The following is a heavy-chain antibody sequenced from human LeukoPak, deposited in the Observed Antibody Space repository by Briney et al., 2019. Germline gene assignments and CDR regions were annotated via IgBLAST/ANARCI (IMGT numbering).Heavy chain of an antibody. CDR3: AKDKAPLYSGYDWGLDF. Sequence: PGGSLRLSCAASGFTFSSYGMHWVRQAPGKGLEWVAFIRYDGSNKYYADSVRGRFTISRDNAKNSVYLQMNSLRAEDTALYYCAKDKAPLYSGYDWGLDFWGQGTLVIVSS. V-gene: IGHV3-30*02. CDR2: IRYDGSNK. J-gene: IGHJ4*02. CDR1: GFTFSSYG. D-gene: IGHD5-12*01.